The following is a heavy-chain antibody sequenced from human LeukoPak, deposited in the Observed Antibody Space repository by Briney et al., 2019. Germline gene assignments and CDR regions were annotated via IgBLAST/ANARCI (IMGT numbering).Heavy chain of an antibody. V-gene: IGHV4-31*03. Sequence: PSQTLSFTCTVSGGSISSGGYYWSWIRQHPGKGLEWIGYIYYSGSTYYNPSLKSRVTISVDTSKNQFSLKLSSVTAADTAVYYCARRGGSGSYYFYWGQGTLVTVSS. CDR2: IYYSGST. J-gene: IGHJ4*02. D-gene: IGHD3-10*01. CDR3: ARRGGSGSYYFY. CDR1: GGSISSGGYY.